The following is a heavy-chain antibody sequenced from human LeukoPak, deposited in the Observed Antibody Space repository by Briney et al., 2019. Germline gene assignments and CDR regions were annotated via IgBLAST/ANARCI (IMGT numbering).Heavy chain of an antibody. CDR3: AVGYCSSTSCHPQAEYFQH. V-gene: IGHV1-2*02. D-gene: IGHD2-2*01. J-gene: IGHJ1*01. Sequence: ASVKVSCKASGYTFTGYYMHWVRQAPGEGLEWMGWINPNSGGTNYAQKFQGRVTMTRDTSISTAYMELSRLRSDDTAVYYCAVGYCSSTSCHPQAEYFQHWGQGTLVTVSS. CDR2: INPNSGGT. CDR1: GYTFTGYY.